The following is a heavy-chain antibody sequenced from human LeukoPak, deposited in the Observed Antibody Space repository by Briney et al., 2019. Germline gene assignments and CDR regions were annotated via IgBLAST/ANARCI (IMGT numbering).Heavy chain of an antibody. CDR3: ARGGLLYDSSGHPLDFDI. J-gene: IGHJ3*02. CDR1: GGSISSSNW. V-gene: IGHV4-4*02. CDR2: INHSGST. Sequence: PSETLSLTCAVSGGSISSSNWWSWVRQPPGKGLEWIGEINHSGSTNYNPSLKSRVTISVDTSKNQFSLKLSSVTAADTAVYYCARGGLLYDSSGHPLDFDIWGQGTMVTVSS. D-gene: IGHD3-22*01.